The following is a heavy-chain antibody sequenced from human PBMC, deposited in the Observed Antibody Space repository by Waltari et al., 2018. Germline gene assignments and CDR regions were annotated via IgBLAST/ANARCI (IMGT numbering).Heavy chain of an antibody. V-gene: IGHV4-30-4*05. D-gene: IGHD2-2*01. Sequence: YMGSTYYSSSLKSRVTISVDTSKNQFSLRLTSLTAADTAFYYCARDRGCSGSSCYYFDYWGQGALVTVSS. CDR3: ARDRGCSGSSCYYFDY. CDR2: YMGST. J-gene: IGHJ4*02.